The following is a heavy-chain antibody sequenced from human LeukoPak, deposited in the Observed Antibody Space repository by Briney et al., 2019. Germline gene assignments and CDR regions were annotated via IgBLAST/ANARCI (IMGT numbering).Heavy chain of an antibody. Sequence: PGGSLRLSCAASGFTFSSYAMSWVRQAPGKGLEWVSVISDNGGSTYYADSVKGRFTISRDNSKNTLYLQMNSLRAEDTAVYYCARGGPVDYYYYYYMDVWGKGTTVTISS. D-gene: IGHD2-15*01. V-gene: IGHV3-23*01. J-gene: IGHJ6*03. CDR3: ARGGPVDYYYYYYMDV. CDR1: GFTFSSYA. CDR2: ISDNGGST.